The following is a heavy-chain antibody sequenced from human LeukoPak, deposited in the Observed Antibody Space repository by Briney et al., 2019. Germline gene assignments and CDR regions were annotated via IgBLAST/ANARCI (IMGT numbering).Heavy chain of an antibody. CDR3: ARGRWDYYGSGSEFDY. V-gene: IGHV3-23*01. Sequence: GGSLRLSCAASGFTFSSYAMSWVRQAPGKGLEWVSAISGSGGSTYYADSVKGRFTISRDNSKNTLYLQMNSLRAEDTAVYYCARGRWDYYGSGSEFDYWGQGTLVTVSS. CDR2: ISGSGGST. D-gene: IGHD3-10*01. CDR1: GFTFSSYA. J-gene: IGHJ4*02.